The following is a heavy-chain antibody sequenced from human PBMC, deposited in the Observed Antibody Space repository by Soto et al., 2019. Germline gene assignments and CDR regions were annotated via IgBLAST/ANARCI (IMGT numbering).Heavy chain of an antibody. CDR3: ATDPVAVTGSFIDS. V-gene: IGHV3-30-3*01. CDR1: GFTCSAYA. CDR2: ISYDGRET. D-gene: IGHD2-21*02. J-gene: IGHJ5*01. Sequence: SLNISCAPSGFTCSAYAFHWGRQAPGKGLEWLSVISYDGRETHYADSVEGRFIICSDSSKKTAYLQMNSLRGDDTAVYFCATDPVAVTGSFIDSWGHATLVT.